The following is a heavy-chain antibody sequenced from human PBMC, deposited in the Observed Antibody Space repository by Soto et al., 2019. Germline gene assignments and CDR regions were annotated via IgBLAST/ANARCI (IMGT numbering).Heavy chain of an antibody. CDR1: GYTFTSYG. V-gene: IGHV1-18*04. D-gene: IGHD2-2*01. J-gene: IGHJ6*02. CDR3: ARDPLGYCSSTSCYSGQYYYYGMDV. Sequence: ASVKVSCKASGYTFTSYGISWVRQAPGQGLEWMEWISAYNGNTNYAQKLQGRVTMTTDTSTSTAYMELRSLRSDDTAVYYCARDPLGYCSSTSCYSGQYYYYGMDVWGQGTTVTVSS. CDR2: ISAYNGNT.